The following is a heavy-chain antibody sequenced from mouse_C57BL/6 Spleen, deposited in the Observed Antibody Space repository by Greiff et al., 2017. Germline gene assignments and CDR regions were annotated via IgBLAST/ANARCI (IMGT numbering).Heavy chain of an antibody. CDR2: ISDGGSYT. CDR3: ARDQDYYGSSYYAMDN. V-gene: IGHV5-4*01. CDR1: GFTFSSYA. Sequence: EVMLVESGGGLVKPGGSLKLSCAASGFTFSSYAMSWVRQTPEKRLEWVATISDGGSYTYYPDNVKGRFTISRDNAKNNLYLQMSHLKSEDTAMYYCARDQDYYGSSYYAMDNGGESASVTASS. J-gene: IGHJ4*01. D-gene: IGHD1-1*01.